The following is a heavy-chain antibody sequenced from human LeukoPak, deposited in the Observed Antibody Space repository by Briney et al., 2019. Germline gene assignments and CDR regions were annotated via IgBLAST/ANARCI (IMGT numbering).Heavy chain of an antibody. V-gene: IGHV5-51*01. Sequence: GESLKISCQGSGYTFSNYWIGWVRQMPGKGLEWMGIIYPGNSDTRYSPSFQGRVTILADKSISTAYPQWSSLKASDTAIYYCARHGPVDMAATDCDYWGQGTLVTVSP. CDR3: ARHGPVDMAATDCDY. D-gene: IGHD5-24*01. CDR2: IYPGNSDT. J-gene: IGHJ4*02. CDR1: GYTFSNYW.